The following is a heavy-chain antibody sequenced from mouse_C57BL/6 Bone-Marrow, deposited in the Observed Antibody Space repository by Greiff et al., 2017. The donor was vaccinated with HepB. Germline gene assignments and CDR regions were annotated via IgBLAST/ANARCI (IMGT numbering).Heavy chain of an antibody. CDR1: GYTFTDYY. CDR2: INPNNGGT. V-gene: IGHV1-26*01. Sequence: EVKLQQSGPELVKPGASVKISCKASGYTFTDYYMNWVKQSHGKSLEWIGDINPNNGGTSYNQKFKGKATLTVDKSSSTAYMELRSLTSEDSAVYYCAREDHFDYWGQGTTLTVSS. J-gene: IGHJ2*01. CDR3: AREDHFDY.